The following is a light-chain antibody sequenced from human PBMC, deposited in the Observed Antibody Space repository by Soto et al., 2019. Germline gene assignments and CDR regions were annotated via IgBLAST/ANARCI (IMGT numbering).Light chain of an antibody. CDR3: QQYNNWPLYT. CDR2: GAS. V-gene: IGKV3-15*01. J-gene: IGKJ2*01. CDR1: QSVSSN. Sequence: EIVMTQSPATLSVSPGERATLSCRASQSVSSNLAWYQQKPGQAPRLHIYGASTRATGIPARFSGSGSGTEFTLTISSLPSEDFAVYYRQQYNNWPLYTFGQGTKLEIK.